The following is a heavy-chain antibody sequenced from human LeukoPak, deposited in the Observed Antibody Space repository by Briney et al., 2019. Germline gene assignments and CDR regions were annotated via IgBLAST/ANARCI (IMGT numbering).Heavy chain of an antibody. J-gene: IGHJ4*02. CDR2: IYYSGST. D-gene: IGHD3-3*01. V-gene: IGHV4-61*01. CDR3: ARARYDFWSGYYTGSGYFDY. Sequence: PSETLSLTCTVSGGSIIGATYSWTWIRQPPGKGLEWIGYIYYSGSTNYNPSLKSRVTISVDTSKNQFSLKLSSVTAADTAVYYCARARYDFWSGYYTGSGYFDYWGQGTLVTVSS. CDR1: GGSIIGATYS.